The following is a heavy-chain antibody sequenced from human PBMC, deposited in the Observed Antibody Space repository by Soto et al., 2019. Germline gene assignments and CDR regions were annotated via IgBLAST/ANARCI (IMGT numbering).Heavy chain of an antibody. CDR3: ARVGDSSGYYGWFDP. CDR1: GGTFSSYT. CDR2: IIPILGIA. D-gene: IGHD3-22*01. V-gene: IGHV1-69*02. Sequence: ASVKVSCKASGGTFSSYTISWVRQAPGQGLEWMGRIIPILGIANYAQKFQGRVTITADKSTSTAYMELSSLRSEDTAVYYCARVGDSSGYYGWFDPWGQGTLVTVSS. J-gene: IGHJ5*02.